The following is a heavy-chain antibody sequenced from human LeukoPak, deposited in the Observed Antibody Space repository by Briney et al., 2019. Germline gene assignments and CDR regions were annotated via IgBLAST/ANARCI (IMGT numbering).Heavy chain of an antibody. CDR1: GGSFSGYY. CDR2: INHSGGT. J-gene: IGHJ5*02. Sequence: PSETLSLTCAVYGGSFSGYYWSWIRQPPGKGLEWIGEINHSGGTNYNPSLKSRVTISVDTSKNQFSLKLGSVTAADTAVYYCARVQYYYGSGSYYNFLGTSDWFDPWGQGTLVTVSS. V-gene: IGHV4-34*01. D-gene: IGHD3-10*01. CDR3: ARVQYYYGSGSYYNFLGTSDWFDP.